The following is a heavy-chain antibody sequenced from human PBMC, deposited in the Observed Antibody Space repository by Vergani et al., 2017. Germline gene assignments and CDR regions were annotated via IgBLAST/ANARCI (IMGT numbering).Heavy chain of an antibody. CDR2: IYTSGST. D-gene: IGHD6-19*01. V-gene: IGHV4-39*07. Sequence: QLQLQESGPGLVKPSETLSLTCTVSGGSISSSSYYWGWIRQPPGKGLEWIGSIYTSGSTNYNPSLKSRVTMSVDTSKNQFSLKLSSVTAADTAVYYCARNRVAGTTNLWYFDYWGQGTLVTVSS. CDR1: GGSISSSSYY. CDR3: ARNRVAGTTNLWYFDY. J-gene: IGHJ4*02.